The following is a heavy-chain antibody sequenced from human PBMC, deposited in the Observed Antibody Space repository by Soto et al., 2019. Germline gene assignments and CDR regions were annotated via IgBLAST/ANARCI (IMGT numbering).Heavy chain of an antibody. Sequence: PGESLKISCKGSGYSFTSYWIGWVRQMPGKGLEWMGIIYPGDSDTRYSPSFQGQVTISADKSISTAYLQWSSLKASDTAMYYCARPYYYDSSGPAAFDIWGQGIRVTVSS. CDR3: ARPYYYDSSGPAAFDI. J-gene: IGHJ3*02. CDR1: GYSFTSYW. CDR2: IYPGDSDT. D-gene: IGHD3-22*01. V-gene: IGHV5-51*01.